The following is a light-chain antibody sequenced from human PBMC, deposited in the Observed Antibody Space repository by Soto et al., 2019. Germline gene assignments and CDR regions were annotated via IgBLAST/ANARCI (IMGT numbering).Light chain of an antibody. CDR3: QQYGNSPQT. CDR1: QTVSSSF. Sequence: EIVWTQSPGTLSLSPGERATLSCRAGQTVSSSFLAWYQQTPGQAPRLLIYAASSRATGIPDRFSGSGSGTDFTLTISRLEPEDFAVYHCQQYGNSPQTFGQGTKVDIK. V-gene: IGKV3-20*01. J-gene: IGKJ1*01. CDR2: AAS.